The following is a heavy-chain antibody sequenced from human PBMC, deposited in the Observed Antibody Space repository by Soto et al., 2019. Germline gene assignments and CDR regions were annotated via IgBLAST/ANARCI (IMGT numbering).Heavy chain of an antibody. Sequence: QVQLQQWGAGLLKPSETLSLTCAVYGGSFSGYYWSWIRQPPGKGLEWIGEINHSGSTNYNPSLKSRVTISVDTSKNQFSLKLSSVTAADTAVYYCARAIYYYDSSGYPRLSYYGMDVWGQGTTVTVSS. CDR3: ARAIYYYDSSGYPRLSYYGMDV. D-gene: IGHD3-22*01. CDR1: GGSFSGYY. CDR2: INHSGST. J-gene: IGHJ6*02. V-gene: IGHV4-34*01.